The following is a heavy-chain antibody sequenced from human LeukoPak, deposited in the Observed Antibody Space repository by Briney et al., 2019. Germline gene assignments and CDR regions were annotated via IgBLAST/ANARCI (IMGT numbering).Heavy chain of an antibody. V-gene: IGHV3-48*03. J-gene: IGHJ4*02. CDR1: GFTFSTYE. CDR2: ISSSGSNI. Sequence: GGSLRLSCAGSGFTFSTYEMSCVRQAPGKGLEWVSYISSSGSNIYYADSVKGRFTISRDNAKNSLYLQMNSLRAEDTAVYYCTPLPQSSPYPGAFRYWGQGTLVTVSS. CDR3: TPLPQSSPYPGAFRY. D-gene: IGHD2-15*01.